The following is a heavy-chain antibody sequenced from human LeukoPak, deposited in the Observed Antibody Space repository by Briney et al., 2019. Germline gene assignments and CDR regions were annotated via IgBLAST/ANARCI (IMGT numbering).Heavy chain of an antibody. CDR2: IIPILGIA. CDR1: GGTFSSYT. V-gene: IGHV1-69*02. Sequence: ASVKVSCKASGGTFSSYTISWVRQAPGQGLEWMGRIIPILGIADYAQKFQSRVTITTDESTSTAYMELSSLRSEDTAVYYCASRPDGYGSGPDYWGQGTLSPSPQ. J-gene: IGHJ4*02. CDR3: ASRPDGYGSGPDY. D-gene: IGHD3-10*01.